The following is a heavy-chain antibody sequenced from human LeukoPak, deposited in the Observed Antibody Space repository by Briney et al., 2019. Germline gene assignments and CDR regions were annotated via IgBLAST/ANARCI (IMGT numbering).Heavy chain of an antibody. Sequence: ASVKVSCKVSGYTLTELSMHWVRQAPGKGLEWMGGFDPEDGETIYAQKFQGRVTMTEDTSTDTAYMELSSLRSEDTAVYYCATGLWFGPPRRYWGQGTLVTVSS. D-gene: IGHD3-10*01. V-gene: IGHV1-24*01. CDR2: FDPEDGET. CDR3: ATGLWFGPPRRY. CDR1: GYTLTELS. J-gene: IGHJ4*02.